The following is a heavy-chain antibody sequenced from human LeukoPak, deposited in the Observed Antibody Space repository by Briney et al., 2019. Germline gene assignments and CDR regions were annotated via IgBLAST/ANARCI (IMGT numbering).Heavy chain of an antibody. J-gene: IGHJ4*02. CDR2: IYYSGST. CDR3: ARDVVGHFDY. Sequence: PSETLSLTCTVSGGSISSSSYYWGWIRQPPGKGLEWIGSIYYSGSTYYNPSLKSRVTISVDTSKNQFSLKLSSVTAADTAVYYCARDVVGHFDYWGQGTLVTVSS. CDR1: GGSISSSSYY. V-gene: IGHV4-39*07. D-gene: IGHD2-21*01.